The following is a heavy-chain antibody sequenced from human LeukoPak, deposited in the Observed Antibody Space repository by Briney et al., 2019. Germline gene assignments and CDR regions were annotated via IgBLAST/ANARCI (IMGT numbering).Heavy chain of an antibody. V-gene: IGHV3-23*01. CDR2: ISGSGGNT. CDR3: ARAGYCSGGSCYGSDY. D-gene: IGHD2-15*01. CDR1: GFTFSSHA. J-gene: IGHJ4*02. Sequence: PGGSLRLSCAASGFTFSSHAMSWVRQAPGKGLEWVSAISGSGGNTYYADSVKGRFTISRDNSKNTLYLQMDSLRAEDTAVYYCARAGYCSGGSCYGSDYWGQGTLVSVSS.